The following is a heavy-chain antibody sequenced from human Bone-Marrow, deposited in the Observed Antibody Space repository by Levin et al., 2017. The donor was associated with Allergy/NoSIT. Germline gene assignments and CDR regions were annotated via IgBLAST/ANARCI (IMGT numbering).Heavy chain of an antibody. V-gene: IGHV3-66*01. J-gene: IGHJ4*02. CDR1: GFTVGNNQ. CDR3: ARKTDTFMSPGDF. CDR2: IYSGGSR. Sequence: PGGSLRLSCVVSGFTVGNNQMTWVRQAPGKGPEWVSIIYSGGSRHYADSAKGRFTASRDSSKNTLYLQMNSLRVEDTAVYYCARKTDTFMSPGDFWGQGTLVTVSS. D-gene: IGHD5-18*01.